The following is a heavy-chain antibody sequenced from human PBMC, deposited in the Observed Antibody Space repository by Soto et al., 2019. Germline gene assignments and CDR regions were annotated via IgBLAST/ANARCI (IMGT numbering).Heavy chain of an antibody. CDR2: IIPIFGTA. CDR3: ARLRVEWELAYFDY. J-gene: IGHJ4*02. CDR1: GGTFSSYA. Sequence: ASVKVSCKASGGTFSSYAISWVRQAPGQGLEWMGGIIPIFGTANYAQKFQGRVTITADESTSTAYMELSSLRSEDTAVYYCARLRVEWELAYFDYWGQGTLVTVSS. D-gene: IGHD1-26*01. V-gene: IGHV1-69*13.